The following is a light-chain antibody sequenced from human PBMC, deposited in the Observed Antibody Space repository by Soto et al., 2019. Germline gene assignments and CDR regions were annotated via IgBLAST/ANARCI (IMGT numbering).Light chain of an antibody. CDR2: RAC. CDR3: QQYQNLWT. CDR1: QTIYSN. Sequence: IGPAQSPATLSVSPGEGATLSCRSSQTIYSNVAWHQQTPGEPPRLLICRACSRATGIPGRFSGSGSGTVFTLTISSLQSEYVAVYCCQQYQNLWTFGQGTKVDI. V-gene: IGKV3-15*01. J-gene: IGKJ1*01.